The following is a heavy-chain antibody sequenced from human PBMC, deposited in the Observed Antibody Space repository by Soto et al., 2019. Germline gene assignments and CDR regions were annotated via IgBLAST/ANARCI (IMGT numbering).Heavy chain of an antibody. CDR3: ARELRYFDWLPQYNWFDP. J-gene: IGHJ5*02. CDR2: INPSGGST. V-gene: IGHV1-46*03. D-gene: IGHD3-9*01. Sequence: ASVKVSCKASGYTFTSYYMHWVRQAPGQGLEWMGIINPSGGSTSYAQKFQGRVTMTRDTSTSTVYTELSSLISEDTALYYCARELRYFDWLPQYNWFDPWGQGTLVTVSS. CDR1: GYTFTSYY.